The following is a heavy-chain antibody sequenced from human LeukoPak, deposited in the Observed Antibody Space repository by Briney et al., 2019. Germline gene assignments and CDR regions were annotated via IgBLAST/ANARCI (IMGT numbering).Heavy chain of an antibody. D-gene: IGHD1-14*01. CDR2: IYYSGST. CDR1: GGSISSYY. J-gene: IGHJ4*02. Sequence: SETLSLTCTVSGGSISSYYWSWIWQPPGKGLEWIGYIYYSGSTNYNPSLKSRVTISVDTSKNQFSLKLSSVTAADTAVYYCARGVRGGRQPNHHDYWGPGTLVTVSS. CDR3: ARGVRGGRQPNHHDY. V-gene: IGHV4-59*01.